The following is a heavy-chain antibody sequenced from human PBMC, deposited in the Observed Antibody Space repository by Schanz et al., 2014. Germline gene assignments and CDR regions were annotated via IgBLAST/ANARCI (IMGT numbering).Heavy chain of an antibody. D-gene: IGHD6-19*01. V-gene: IGHV3-33*08. Sequence: LTCASSGFTFSRSGMHWARQAPGKGLEWVAFIWYDGSNTEYADSVKVRFTISRDNSKNTLYLQMNSLRAEDTAVYHCAREGWPNIAVAGYFDGWGLGNRVSFFS. CDR3: AREGWPNIAVAGYFDG. J-gene: IGHJ4*02. CDR2: IWYDGSNT. CDR1: GFTFSRSG.